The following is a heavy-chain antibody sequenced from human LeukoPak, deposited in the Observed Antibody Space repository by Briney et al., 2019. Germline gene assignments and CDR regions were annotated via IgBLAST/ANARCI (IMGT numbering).Heavy chain of an antibody. J-gene: IGHJ4*02. CDR3: ARGKYSYGDGAFDY. D-gene: IGHD5-18*01. V-gene: IGHV3-66*01. Sequence: GSLRLSCAASGFTVSNNYMGWVRQAPAKGLEWVSVIYSGGNTYYADSVKGRFTISRDNSKNTLYLQMNSLRAEDTAVYYCARGKYSYGDGAFDYWGQGTLVTVSS. CDR2: IYSGGNT. CDR1: GFTVSNNY.